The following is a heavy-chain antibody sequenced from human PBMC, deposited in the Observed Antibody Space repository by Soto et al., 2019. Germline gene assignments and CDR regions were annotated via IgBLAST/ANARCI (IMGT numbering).Heavy chain of an antibody. J-gene: IGHJ4*02. CDR3: ARGVIVQPIPPGY. V-gene: IGHV4-30-4*01. CDR1: GGSISSGDYY. CDR2: IYYSGST. Sequence: QVQLQESGPGLVKPSQTLSLTCTVSGGSISSGDYYWSWIRQPPGKGLEWIGYIYYSGSTYYNPSVDRRFTISVDASQTQCSLKLSSVTAADTAVYYCARGVIVQPIPPGYWGQGTLVTVSS. D-gene: IGHD2-21*01.